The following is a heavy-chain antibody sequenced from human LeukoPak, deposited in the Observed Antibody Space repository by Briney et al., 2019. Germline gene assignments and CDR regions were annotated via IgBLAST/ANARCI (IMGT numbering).Heavy chain of an antibody. D-gene: IGHD2-2*02. CDR2: IKSKTVGGTT. V-gene: IGHV3-15*01. CDR3: TTDTVCTSCYSPKYYYYYGMDV. CDR1: GFTSSNAW. Sequence: GGSLRLSCAASGFTSSNAWMSWVRQAPGKGLEWVGRIKSKTVGGTTDYAAPVKGRFTISRDDSKNTLYLQMNSLKTEDTAVYYCTTDTVCTSCYSPKYYYYYGMDVWGQGTTVTVSS. J-gene: IGHJ6*02.